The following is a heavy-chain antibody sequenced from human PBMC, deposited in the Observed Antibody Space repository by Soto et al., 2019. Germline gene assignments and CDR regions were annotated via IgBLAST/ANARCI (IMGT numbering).Heavy chain of an antibody. Sequence: GSLRLSCAASGFTVSSNYMSWVRQAAGKGMEWVSVIDSGGSTYYADSVKGRFTISRHNSKNTLYLQMHSLRAEDTALYYCATLSSPHDYRYYYYYMDVWGKGTTVTVSS. V-gene: IGHV3-53*04. CDR2: IDSGGST. J-gene: IGHJ6*03. CDR3: ATLSSPHDYRYYYYYMDV. D-gene: IGHD4-4*01. CDR1: GFTVSSNY.